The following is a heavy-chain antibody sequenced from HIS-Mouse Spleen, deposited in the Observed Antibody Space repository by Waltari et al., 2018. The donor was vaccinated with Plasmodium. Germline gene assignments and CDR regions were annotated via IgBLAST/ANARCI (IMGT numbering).Heavy chain of an antibody. V-gene: IGHV4-59*01. CDR2: IYDRGST. Sequence: QVQLQASDPGLVHPSATLSLTRTVSGCSISSYHWSWIRQPPGKGLAWIAYIYDRGSTNYNPSLKSRVTISVDTSKNQFSLKLSSVTAADTAVFYCARGGYSSSSYYFDYWGQGTLVTVSS. J-gene: IGHJ4*02. CDR3: ARGGYSSSSYYFDY. D-gene: IGHD6-6*01. CDR1: GCSISSYH.